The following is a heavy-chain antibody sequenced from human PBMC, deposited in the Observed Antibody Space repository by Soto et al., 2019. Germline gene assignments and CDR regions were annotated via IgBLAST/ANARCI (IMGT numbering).Heavy chain of an antibody. D-gene: IGHD2-2*01. CDR2: IKSNTDGGTT. V-gene: IGHV3-15*07. CDR3: TTDTYRTIVTVRFDY. J-gene: IGHJ4*01. Sequence: GGSLRLSCAASGFTFANAWINWVRQAPGKGLEWVGRIKSNTDGGTTDFDEPVNGRFALSRDDSNKMVYLQMNSLKIEDTAFYFCTTDTYRTIVTVRFDYGGHGTLVTVSS. CDR1: GFTFANAW.